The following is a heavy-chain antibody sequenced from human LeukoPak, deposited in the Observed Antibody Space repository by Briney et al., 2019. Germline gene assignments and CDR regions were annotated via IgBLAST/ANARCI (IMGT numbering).Heavy chain of an antibody. Sequence: GASVKVFCKASGYTFTSYYMHWVRQAPGQGLEWMGIINPSGGSTSYAQKFQGRVTMTRDTSTSTVYMELSSLRSEDTAVYYCARDREYYDFWSGYYYFDYWGQGILVTVSS. CDR3: ARDREYYDFWSGYYYFDY. CDR1: GYTFTSYY. V-gene: IGHV1-46*03. J-gene: IGHJ4*02. CDR2: INPSGGST. D-gene: IGHD3-3*01.